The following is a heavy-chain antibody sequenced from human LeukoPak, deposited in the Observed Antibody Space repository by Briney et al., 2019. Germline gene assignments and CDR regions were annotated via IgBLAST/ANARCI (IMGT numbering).Heavy chain of an antibody. J-gene: IGHJ6*03. V-gene: IGHV3-64*01. Sequence: PGGSLRLSCAASGFTFSSYAMHWVRQAPGKGLEYASGISNKGGSTYDASSLKGRVTISRDNSKNRLYLQMGSLRAEAMAVYYCARDASPGRTVTTSQYCYYYYYMDVWGKGTTVTVSS. CDR2: ISNKGGST. CDR1: GFTFSSYA. D-gene: IGHD4-17*01. CDR3: ARDASPGRTVTTSQYCYYYYYMDV.